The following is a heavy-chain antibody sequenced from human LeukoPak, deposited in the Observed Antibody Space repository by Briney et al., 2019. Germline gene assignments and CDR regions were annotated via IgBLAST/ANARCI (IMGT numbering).Heavy chain of an antibody. D-gene: IGHD6-13*01. CDR3: ARDLGITADGNYFDY. V-gene: IGHV3-33*01. J-gene: IGHJ4*02. CDR2: VWFDGSHK. Sequence: GGSLRLSCPASGFTFSDYGMHWVRQAPGKGLEWVAVVWFDGSHKYYADSVEGRFTVSRDNSKYTLNLQMNSLRVEDTAVYYCARDLGITADGNYFDYWGQGTLVTVSS. CDR1: GFTFSDYG.